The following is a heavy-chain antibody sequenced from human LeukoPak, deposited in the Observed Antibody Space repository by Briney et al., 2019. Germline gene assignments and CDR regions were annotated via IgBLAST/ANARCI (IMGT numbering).Heavy chain of an antibody. J-gene: IGHJ4*02. CDR1: GFTFSSYA. CDR2: ISGSGGST. CDR3: AKSYYYDSSAY. Sequence: GGSLRLSCAASGFTFSSYATSWVRQAPGKGLEWVSAISGSGGSTYYADSVKGRFTISRDNSKNTLYLQMDSLRAEDTAVYYCAKSYYYDSSAYWGQGTLVTVSS. V-gene: IGHV3-23*01. D-gene: IGHD3-22*01.